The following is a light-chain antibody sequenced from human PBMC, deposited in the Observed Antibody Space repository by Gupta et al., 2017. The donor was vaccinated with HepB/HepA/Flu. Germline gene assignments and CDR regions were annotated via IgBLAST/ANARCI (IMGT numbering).Light chain of an antibody. V-gene: IGKV1-39*01. Sequence: DIQKSQSPCLLPASPGDRVTITCRASQTISRFFTWFQQRRGQAPNLLIYAISNLQSGLPSWCSGGGTGTDFPLTISSLQPEDFATCYCLQADTKPYTFGQGTKLEI. CDR2: AIS. CDR3: LQADTKPYT. J-gene: IGKJ2*01. CDR1: QTISRF.